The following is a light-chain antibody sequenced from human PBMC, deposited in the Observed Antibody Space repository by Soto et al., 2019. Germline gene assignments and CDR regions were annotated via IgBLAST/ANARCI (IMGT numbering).Light chain of an antibody. J-gene: IGKJ5*01. CDR1: QSVSSN. CDR3: QQSGSSPPVT. CDR2: GAS. V-gene: IGKV3-20*01. Sequence: EIVMTQSPATLSVSPGERATLSCRASQSVSSNLAWYQQKPGQAPRLLIYGASTRATGIPDRFSGSGSGTDFTLTISRLEPEDFAVYYCQQSGSSPPVTSGQGTRLEIK.